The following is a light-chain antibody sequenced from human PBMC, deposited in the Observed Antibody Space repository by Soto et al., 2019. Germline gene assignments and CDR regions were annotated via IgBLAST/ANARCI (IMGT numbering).Light chain of an antibody. CDR2: DAS. CDR3: QQRSNWPPVT. Sequence: EIVLTQSPATLSLSPGERATLSCRASQSVKNYLAWYQQKPGQAPRLLIYDASNRATGIPARFSGSGSGTDFTLTISSLEPEDSAVYYWQQRSNWPPVTFGGGTKVEIK. V-gene: IGKV3-11*01. J-gene: IGKJ4*01. CDR1: QSVKNY.